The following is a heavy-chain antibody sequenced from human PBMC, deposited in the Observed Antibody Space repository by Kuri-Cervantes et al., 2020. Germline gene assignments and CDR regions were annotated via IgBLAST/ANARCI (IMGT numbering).Heavy chain of an antibody. CDR2: IYYSGST. D-gene: IGHD4-23*01. CDR3: AREPLGGWYCFDY. Sequence: SETLSLTCTVSGGSISSYYWSWIRQPPGKGLEWIGSIYYSGSTYYNPSLKSRVTISVDTSKNQFSLKLSSVTAADTAVYYCAREPLGGWYCFDYWGQGTLVTVSS. J-gene: IGHJ4*02. CDR1: GGSISSYY. V-gene: IGHV4-59*05.